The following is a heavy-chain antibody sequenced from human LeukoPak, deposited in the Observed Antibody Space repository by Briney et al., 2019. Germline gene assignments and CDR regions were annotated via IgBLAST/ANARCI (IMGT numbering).Heavy chain of an antibody. V-gene: IGHV4-30-2*01. CDR1: GGSTSSGGYS. CDR2: IYHSGST. Sequence: SQTLSLTCAVSGGSTSSGGYSWSWIRQPPGKGLEWIGYIYHSGSTYYNPSLKSRVTISVDRSKNQFSLKLSSVTAADTAVYYCARAGPLRYFDWLLSYWYFDLWGRGTLVTVSS. D-gene: IGHD3-9*01. J-gene: IGHJ2*01. CDR3: ARAGPLRYFDWLLSYWYFDL.